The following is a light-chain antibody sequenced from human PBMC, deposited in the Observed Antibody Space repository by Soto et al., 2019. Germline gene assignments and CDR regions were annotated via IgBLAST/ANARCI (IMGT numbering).Light chain of an antibody. CDR3: QQCYMGWT. J-gene: IGKJ1*01. CDR2: DAS. CDR1: QSIGRF. V-gene: IGKV1-5*01. Sequence: DIQMTQSPSTLSASVGDRVTITCRASQSIGRFLAWYQHQPGKAPKLLIYDASTLESGVPSRFSGTGSGTEFTFSITSLQPEDFGTYYCQQCYMGWTCGQGTKGAIK.